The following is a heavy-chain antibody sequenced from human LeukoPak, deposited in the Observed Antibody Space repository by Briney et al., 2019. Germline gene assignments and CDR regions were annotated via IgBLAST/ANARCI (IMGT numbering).Heavy chain of an antibody. D-gene: IGHD3-22*01. CDR2: IYYSGST. V-gene: IGHV4-59*08. J-gene: IGHJ3*02. CDR1: GGSISSYY. CDR3: ARTYYYDSSGYPIRRPFDI. Sequence: SETLSLTCTVSGGSISSYYWSRIRQPPGKGLEWIGYIYYSGSTNYNPSLKSRVTISVDTSKNQFSLKLSSVTAADTAVYYCARTYYYDSSGYPIRRPFDIWGQGTMVTVSS.